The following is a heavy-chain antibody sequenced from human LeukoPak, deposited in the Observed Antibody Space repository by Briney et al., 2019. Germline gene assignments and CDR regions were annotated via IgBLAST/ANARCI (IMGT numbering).Heavy chain of an antibody. Sequence: SQSLSLTCTVSGGSISSGRYYWSWLRQPAGKGLEWIGRIYTSGSTNYNPSLKSRDTISVDTSKNQFSLKLSSVTAADTAVYYCARESVYCSGGSCYSPYYGMDVWGQGTTVTVSS. V-gene: IGHV4-61*02. CDR1: GGSISSGRYY. CDR3: ARESVYCSGGSCYSPYYGMDV. J-gene: IGHJ6*02. D-gene: IGHD2-15*01. CDR2: IYTSGST.